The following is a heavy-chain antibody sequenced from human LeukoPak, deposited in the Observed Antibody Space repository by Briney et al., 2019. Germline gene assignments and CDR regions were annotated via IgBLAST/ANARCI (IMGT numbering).Heavy chain of an antibody. CDR2: INHSGST. Sequence: SETLSLTCAVYGGSFSGYYWSWIRRPPGKGLEWIGEINHSGSTNYNPSLKSRVTISVDTSKNQFSLKLSSVTAADTAVYYCASQVGYFDYWGQGTLVTVSS. CDR3: ASQVGYFDY. D-gene: IGHD1-26*01. CDR1: GGSFSGYY. V-gene: IGHV4-34*01. J-gene: IGHJ4*02.